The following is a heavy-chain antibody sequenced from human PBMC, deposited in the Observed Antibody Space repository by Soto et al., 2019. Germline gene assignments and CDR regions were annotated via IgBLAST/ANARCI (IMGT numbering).Heavy chain of an antibody. J-gene: IGHJ4*02. CDR2: ISAYNGNT. V-gene: IGHV1-18*01. CDR1: GYTFTSYG. D-gene: IGHD3-9*01. CDR3: ARAIPHYDILTGYFPGD. Sequence: QVQLVQSGAEVKKPGASVKVPCKASGYTFTSYGISWVRQAPGQGLEWMGWISAYNGNTNYAQKLQGRVTMTTDTSTSTAYMELRSLRSDDTAVYYCARAIPHYDILTGYFPGDWGQGTLVTVSS.